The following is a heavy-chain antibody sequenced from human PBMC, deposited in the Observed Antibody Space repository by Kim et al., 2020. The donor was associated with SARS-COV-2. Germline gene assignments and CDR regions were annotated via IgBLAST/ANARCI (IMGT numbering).Heavy chain of an antibody. CDR2: INTSSGT. V-gene: IGHV3-66*01. CDR3: AGDNTDRYYYYMDV. CDR1: GFTFSSKY. J-gene: IGHJ6*03. D-gene: IGHD5-18*01. Sequence: GGSLRLSCAASGFTFSSKYMTWVRQAPGKGLEWVSDINTSSGTYYVDSVKGRFTISRDYSMNTLFLQMNSLRVEDTAVYYCAGDNTDRYYYYMDVWGKGTTVTVSS.